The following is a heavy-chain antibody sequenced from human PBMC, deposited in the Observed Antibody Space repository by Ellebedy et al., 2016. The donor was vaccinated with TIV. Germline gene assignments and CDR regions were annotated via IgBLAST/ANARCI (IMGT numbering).Heavy chain of an antibody. CDR1: GYRFTSYW. Sequence: GESLKISCKGSGYRFTSYWIGWVRQMPGKGLEWMWIIYTGDSDTRYSPSFQCQVTISADQSISTAYLQWSSLKASDTAMYNCARSDSSGYEFDYWGQGTLVTVSS. V-gene: IGHV5-51*01. CDR2: IYTGDSDT. J-gene: IGHJ4*02. D-gene: IGHD3-22*01. CDR3: ARSDSSGYEFDY.